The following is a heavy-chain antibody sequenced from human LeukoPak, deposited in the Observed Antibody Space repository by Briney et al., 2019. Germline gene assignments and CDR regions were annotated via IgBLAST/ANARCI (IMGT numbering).Heavy chain of an antibody. CDR3: AKDREKLLTSTSCSFDS. CDR1: GFIFRTYG. CDR2: IRFDGSDK. J-gene: IGHJ4*01. Sequence: GGSLRLSCAASGFIFRTYGMHWVRQAPGKGLEWVTFIRFDGSDKYYADSVNGRFTISRDNSKDTVYLQMNSLRAEDTAVYYCAKDREKLLTSTSCSFDSWGHGTLVTVSS. D-gene: IGHD2-2*01. V-gene: IGHV3-30*02.